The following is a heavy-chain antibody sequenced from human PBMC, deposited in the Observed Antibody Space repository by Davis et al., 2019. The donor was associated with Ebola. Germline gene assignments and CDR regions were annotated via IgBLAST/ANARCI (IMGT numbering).Heavy chain of an antibody. V-gene: IGHV3-33*01. CDR2: IWYDGSNK. Sequence: PGGSLRLSCAASGFTFSSYGMHWVRQAPGKGLEWVAVIWYDGSNKYYADSVKGRFTISRDNSKNTLYLQMNSLRAEDTAVYYCARSPYSGYFDYWGQGTLVTVSS. CDR3: ARSPYSGYFDY. J-gene: IGHJ4*02. D-gene: IGHD2-15*01. CDR1: GFTFSSYG.